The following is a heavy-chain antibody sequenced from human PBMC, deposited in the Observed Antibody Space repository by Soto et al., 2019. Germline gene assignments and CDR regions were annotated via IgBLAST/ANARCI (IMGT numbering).Heavy chain of an antibody. D-gene: IGHD2-2*01. CDR2: ISHDGSNK. J-gene: IGHJ3*02. CDR1: GFTFSSYV. Sequence: QVQLVQSGGGVVQPGRSLRLSCAASGFTFSSYVTHWVRQAPGKGLEWVAAISHDGSNKYYADSVKGRFTISRDNSKNTLYLQMNSLRPEDTAVYYCAKGGPDCARTTCYLLVAFDIWGQGTMVTVSS. V-gene: IGHV3-30*18. CDR3: AKGGPDCARTTCYLLVAFDI.